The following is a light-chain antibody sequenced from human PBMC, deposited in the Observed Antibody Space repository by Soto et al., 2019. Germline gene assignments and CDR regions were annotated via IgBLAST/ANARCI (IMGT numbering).Light chain of an antibody. Sequence: EIMMTQSPATLSVSPGERATLSCRASQSVRSNLAWYQQKPGQTPRLLIYVASTRATGIPARFTGSGSGTEFTLTISSLQSEDFAIYYCQQYNNWPLTFGGGTKVDIK. CDR3: QQYNNWPLT. J-gene: IGKJ4*01. CDR1: QSVRSN. CDR2: VAS. V-gene: IGKV3-15*01.